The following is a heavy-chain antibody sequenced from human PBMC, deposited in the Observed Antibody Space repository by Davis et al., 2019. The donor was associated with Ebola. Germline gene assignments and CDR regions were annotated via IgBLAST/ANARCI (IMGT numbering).Heavy chain of an antibody. Sequence: ASVKVSCKASGYSFTSYEINWVRQATGQGLEWMGWMNPNNGNTGYAQKFQGRVTMTRDTSISTAYMELSSLRSEDTAVYYCVRGARDNFDNWGQGALVIVSS. D-gene: IGHD3-9*01. CDR2: MNPNNGNT. CDR1: GYSFTSYE. CDR3: VRGARDNFDN. J-gene: IGHJ4*02. V-gene: IGHV1-8*01.